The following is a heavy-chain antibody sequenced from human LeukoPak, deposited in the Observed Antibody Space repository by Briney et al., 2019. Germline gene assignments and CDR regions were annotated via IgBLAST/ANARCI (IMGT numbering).Heavy chain of an antibody. V-gene: IGHV1-58*02. CDR1: GFTFTGSA. J-gene: IGHJ6*02. Sequence: SVKVSCKASGFTFTGSAMQWVRQARGQRLEWIGWIVVGSGNTNYAQKFQERVTITRDMSTSTAYMELSSLRSEDTAVYYCAAPSPITWPDYYGMDVWGQGTTVTVSS. CDR3: AAPSPITWPDYYGMDV. CDR2: IVVGSGNT.